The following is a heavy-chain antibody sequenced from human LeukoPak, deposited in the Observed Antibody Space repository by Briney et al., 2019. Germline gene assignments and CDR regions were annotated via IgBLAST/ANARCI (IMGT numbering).Heavy chain of an antibody. D-gene: IGHD4-17*01. CDR2: INPNSGGT. CDR1: GYSFTGYY. J-gene: IGHJ4*02. Sequence: ASVKVSCKASGYSFTGYYMHWVRQAPGQGLEWMGWINPNSGGTNYAQKFQGRVTMTRDTSISTAYMELTRLRSDDTAVYYCAGDNGDYWFDYWGQGTLVTVSS. V-gene: IGHV1-2*02. CDR3: AGDNGDYWFDY.